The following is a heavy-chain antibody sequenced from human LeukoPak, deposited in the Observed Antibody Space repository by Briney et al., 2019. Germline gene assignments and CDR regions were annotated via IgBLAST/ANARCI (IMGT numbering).Heavy chain of an antibody. CDR2: IYTSGST. CDR3: ARVWLVRGIIIGFDQ. CDR1: GGSISSGSYY. V-gene: IGHV4-61*02. D-gene: IGHD3-10*01. Sequence: ASETLSLTCTVSGGSISSGSYYWSWIRQPAGKGLEWIGRIYTSGSTNYNPSLKSRVTISVDTSKNQFSLELSSVTAADTAVYYCARVWLVRGIIIGFDQWGQGTLVTVSS. J-gene: IGHJ4*02.